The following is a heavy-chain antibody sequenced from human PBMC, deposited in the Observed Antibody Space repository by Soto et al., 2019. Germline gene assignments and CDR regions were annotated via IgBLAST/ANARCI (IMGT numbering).Heavy chain of an antibody. D-gene: IGHD6-13*01. CDR1: GCTVSSNY. J-gene: IGHJ4*02. V-gene: IGHV3-53*01. CDR2: IYSGGST. CDR3: ARKSSWYQDY. Sequence: PGGSLRLSCAASGCTVSSNYMSWVRQAPGKGLEWVSVIYSGGSTYYADSVKGRFTISRDNSKNTLYLQMNSLRAEDTAVYYCARKSSWYQDYWGQGTLVTVSS.